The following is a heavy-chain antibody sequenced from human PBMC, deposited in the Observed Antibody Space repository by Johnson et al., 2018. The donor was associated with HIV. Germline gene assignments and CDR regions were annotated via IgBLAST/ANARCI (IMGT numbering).Heavy chain of an antibody. CDR3: AKGRYSSSWYLAGAFDI. D-gene: IGHD6-13*01. CDR2: LYSGGSP. J-gene: IGHJ3*02. V-gene: IGHV3-53*01. Sequence: VQLVESGGGLVQPGGSLRLSCAASGFTVSSNYMSWVRQAPGKGLEWVSVLYSGGSPYYADSVKGPFTIAKDTSKNTLSLQMNSLRAEDTAIYYCAKGRYSSSWYLAGAFDIWGQGTMVTVSS. CDR1: GFTVSSNY.